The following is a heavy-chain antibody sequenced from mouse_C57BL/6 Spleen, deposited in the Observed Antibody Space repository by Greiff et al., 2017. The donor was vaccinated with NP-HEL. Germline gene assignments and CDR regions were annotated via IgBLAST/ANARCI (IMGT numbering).Heavy chain of an antibody. CDR3: ARSRYYYGSSYFDY. J-gene: IGHJ2*01. Sequence: QVQLQQSGAELVKPGASVKMSCKASGYTFTSYWITWVKQRPGQGLEWIGDIYPGSGSTNYNEKFKSKATLTVDTSSSTAYMQLSSLTSEDSAVYYCARSRYYYGSSYFDYWGQGTTLTVSS. CDR1: GYTFTSYW. V-gene: IGHV1-55*01. CDR2: IYPGSGST. D-gene: IGHD1-1*01.